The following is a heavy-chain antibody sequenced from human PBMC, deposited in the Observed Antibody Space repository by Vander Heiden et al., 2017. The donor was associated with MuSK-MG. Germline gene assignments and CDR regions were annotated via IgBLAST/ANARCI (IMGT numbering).Heavy chain of an antibody. D-gene: IGHD2-15*01. CDR3: ARFLSTGWNYYYYMDV. J-gene: IGHJ6*03. CDR1: GFTFSSYS. V-gene: IGHV3-21*01. CDR2: ISSSSSYI. Sequence: EVQLVESGGGLVKPGGSLRLSCAASGFTFSSYSMNWVRQAPGKGLEWVSSISSSSSYIYYADSVKGRFTISRDNAKNSLYLQMNSLRAEDTAVYYCARFLSTGWNYYYYMDVWGKGTTVTVSS.